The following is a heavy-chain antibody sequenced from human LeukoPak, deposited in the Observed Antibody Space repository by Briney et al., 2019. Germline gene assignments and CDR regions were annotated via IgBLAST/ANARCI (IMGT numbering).Heavy chain of an antibody. CDR1: GFTFSTYW. Sequence: PGRSLRLSCAASGFTFSTYWMHWVRQAPGKGLVWVSRINRDGRSTGYADSVKGRFTISRDNAKNTVYLQMNSLSAEDTSMYYCTFSSYGDHVGVDAFDIWGQGTMVTVSS. CDR3: TFSSYGDHVGVDAFDI. V-gene: IGHV3-74*01. J-gene: IGHJ3*02. D-gene: IGHD4-17*01. CDR2: INRDGRST.